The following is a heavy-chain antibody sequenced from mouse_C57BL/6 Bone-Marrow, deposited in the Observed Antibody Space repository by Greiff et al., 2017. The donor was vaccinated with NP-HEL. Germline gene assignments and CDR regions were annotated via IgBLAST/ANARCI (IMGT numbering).Heavy chain of an antibody. CDR3: AREKDDGTGMDY. CDR1: GFTFSDYG. D-gene: IGHD2-3*01. J-gene: IGHJ4*01. V-gene: IGHV5-17*01. Sequence: EVKLMESGGGLVKPGGSLKLSCAASGFTFSDYGMHWVRQAPEKGLEWVAYISSGSSTIYYADTVKGRFTIARDNAKNTLFLQMTSLRSEDTAMYYCAREKDDGTGMDYWGQGTSVTVSS. CDR2: ISSGSSTI.